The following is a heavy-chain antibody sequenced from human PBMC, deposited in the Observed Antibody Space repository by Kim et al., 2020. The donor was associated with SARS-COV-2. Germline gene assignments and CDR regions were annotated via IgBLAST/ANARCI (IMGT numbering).Heavy chain of an antibody. V-gene: IGHV4-4*07. Sequence: SETLSLTCTVSGGSFSRYFWNWVRRPAGKGLEWIGRIYASGDTNLNPSLKSRVTMSIDTFRNEISLKLNSVNAADTAVYYCAREDVALDGGFDSWGQGTLVTVSS. J-gene: IGHJ4*02. CDR2: IYASGDT. D-gene: IGHD3-16*01. CDR3: AREDVALDGGFDS. CDR1: GGSFSRYF.